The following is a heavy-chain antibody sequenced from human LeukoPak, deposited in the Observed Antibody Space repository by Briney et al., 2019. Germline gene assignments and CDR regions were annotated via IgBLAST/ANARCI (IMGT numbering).Heavy chain of an antibody. CDR1: GGSFSGFY. D-gene: IGHD5-24*01. Sequence: SEALSLTCAVYGGSFSGFYWSWIRQPPGKGLEWIGEINHSGSTTYNPSLKSRVTISVDTSKNQFSLKLSSVTAADTAVYYCARGVDGYPNYYYGMDVWGQGTTVTVSS. J-gene: IGHJ6*02. CDR3: ARGVDGYPNYYYGMDV. V-gene: IGHV4-34*01. CDR2: INHSGST.